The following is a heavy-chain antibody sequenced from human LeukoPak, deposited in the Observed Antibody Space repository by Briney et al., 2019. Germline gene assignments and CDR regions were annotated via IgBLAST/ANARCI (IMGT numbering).Heavy chain of an antibody. CDR2: IYYSGST. CDR1: GGSISSSCYY. V-gene: IGHV4-61*05. CDR3: ARSTLYYYYGMDV. J-gene: IGHJ6*02. Sequence: SETLSLTCTVSGGSISSSCYYWGWIRQPPGKGLEWIGYIYYSGSTNYNPSLKSRVTISVDTSKNQFSLKLSSVTAADTAVYYCARSTLYYYYGMDVWGQGTTVTVSS. D-gene: IGHD5/OR15-5a*01.